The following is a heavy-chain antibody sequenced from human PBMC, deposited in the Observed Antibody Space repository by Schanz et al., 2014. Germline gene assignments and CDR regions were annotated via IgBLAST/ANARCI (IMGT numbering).Heavy chain of an antibody. Sequence: EVQLVESGGGFVQPGGSLGLSCAASGFTFTTHSMTWVRQAPGKGLEWVSGISGSGGSTYYADSVKGRFTISRDNSKTTLSLQMNSLSADDTAVFYCAKGMGYCSGGTCYDYYYYGLDVWGQGTTVTVSS. CDR3: AKGMGYCSGGTCYDYYYYGLDV. CDR1: GFTFTTHS. CDR2: ISGSGGST. J-gene: IGHJ6*02. V-gene: IGHV3-23*04. D-gene: IGHD2-15*01.